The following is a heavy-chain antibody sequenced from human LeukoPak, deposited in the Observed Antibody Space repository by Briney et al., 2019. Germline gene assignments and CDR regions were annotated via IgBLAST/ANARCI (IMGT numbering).Heavy chain of an antibody. J-gene: IGHJ4*02. CDR2: ISYDGSNK. CDR3: TRDATQYLRYGYFDS. CDR1: GFTFSSYA. Sequence: TGGSLRLSCAASGFTFSSYAMHWVRQAPGKGLEWVAVISYDGSNKYYADSVKGRFTISRDNSKNTLYLQMNNLRAEDTAVYYCTRDATQYLRYGYFDSWGQGILVTVSS. V-gene: IGHV3-30-3*01. D-gene: IGHD2/OR15-2a*01.